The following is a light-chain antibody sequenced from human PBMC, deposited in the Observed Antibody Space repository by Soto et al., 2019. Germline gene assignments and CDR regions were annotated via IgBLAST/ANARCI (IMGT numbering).Light chain of an antibody. CDR2: KAS. J-gene: IGKJ1*01. V-gene: IGKV1-5*03. Sequence: DIQMTQSPSTLSASVGDRVTITCRASQSIHSWLAWYQQKPGKAPKLLIYKASSLESGVPSRFSGSGSGTEFSLTISSLLPDDFATYYCQQYKTYSTFGQGTKVEIK. CDR1: QSIHSW. CDR3: QQYKTYST.